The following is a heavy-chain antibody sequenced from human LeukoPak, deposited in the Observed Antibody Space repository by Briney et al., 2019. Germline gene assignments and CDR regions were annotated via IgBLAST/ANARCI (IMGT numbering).Heavy chain of an antibody. CDR3: ARDYGRSRDYGMDV. J-gene: IGHJ6*02. V-gene: IGHV3-74*01. Sequence: GGSLRLSCAASGFTFSNYWVHWVRQAPGKGLVWVSRINSDGSSTTYADSVKGRFTISRDNAKNTLYLQMNSLRAEDTAVYYCARDYGRSRDYGMDVWGQGTTVTVSS. D-gene: IGHD3-10*01. CDR2: INSDGSST. CDR1: GFTFSNYW.